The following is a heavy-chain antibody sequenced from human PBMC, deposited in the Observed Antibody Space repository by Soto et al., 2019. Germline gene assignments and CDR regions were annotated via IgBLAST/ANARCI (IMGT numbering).Heavy chain of an antibody. D-gene: IGHD1-26*01. CDR3: ARDLIKYSGSYALDY. Sequence: GGSLRLSCAASGFTFSSYGMHWVRQAPGKGLEWVAVISYDGSNKYYADSVKGRFTISRDNSKNTLYLQMNSLRAEDTAVYYCARDLIKYSGSYALDYWGQGTLVTVSS. V-gene: IGHV3-30*03. CDR2: ISYDGSNK. CDR1: GFTFSSYG. J-gene: IGHJ4*02.